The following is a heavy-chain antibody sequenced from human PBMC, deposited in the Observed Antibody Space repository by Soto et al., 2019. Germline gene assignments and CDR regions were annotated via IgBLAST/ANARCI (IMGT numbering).Heavy chain of an antibody. J-gene: IGHJ6*02. CDR1: GFTFSSYA. CDR2: ISGSGGST. V-gene: IGHV3-23*01. Sequence: EVQLLESGGGLVQPGGSLRLACAASGFTFSSYAMSWVRQAPGKGLEWVSAISGSGGSTYYADSVKGRFTISRDNSKNTLYLQMNSLRAEDTAVYYCAKFQSSRSSYYYYGMDVWGQGTTVTVS. D-gene: IGHD3-10*01. CDR3: AKFQSSRSSYYYYGMDV.